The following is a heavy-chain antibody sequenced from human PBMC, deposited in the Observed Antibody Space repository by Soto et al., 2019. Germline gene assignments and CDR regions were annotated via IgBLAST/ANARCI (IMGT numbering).Heavy chain of an antibody. D-gene: IGHD1-26*01. CDR3: VRVPSGSGGAFDL. J-gene: IGHJ3*01. V-gene: IGHV4-39*01. CDR1: AGSISSSSYY. Sequence: QLQLQESGPGLVKPSETLSVTCTVSAGSISSSSYYWAWIRQPPWKGLEWIGHIYYSGSTYYNPSLKSRVTISVDTSNNQFSLDLTSVTAAHTAVYYCVRVPSGSGGAFDLWGQVTIFTVSS. CDR2: IYYSGST.